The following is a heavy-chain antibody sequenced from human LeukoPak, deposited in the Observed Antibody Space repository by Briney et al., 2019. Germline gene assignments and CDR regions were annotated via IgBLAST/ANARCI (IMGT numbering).Heavy chain of an antibody. CDR2: INHSGST. Sequence: SETLSLTCAVYGGSFSDYYWSWIRQPPGKGLEWIGEINHSGSTNYNPSLKSRVTISVDTSKNQFSLKLNSVTAADTAVYYCARGPDYAKTGYWGQGTLVTVSS. CDR3: ARGPDYAKTGY. V-gene: IGHV4-34*01. D-gene: IGHD4-17*01. CDR1: GGSFSDYY. J-gene: IGHJ4*02.